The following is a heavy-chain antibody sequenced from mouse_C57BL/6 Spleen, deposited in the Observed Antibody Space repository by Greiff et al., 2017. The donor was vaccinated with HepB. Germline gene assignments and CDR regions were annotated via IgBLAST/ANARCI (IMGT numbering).Heavy chain of an antibody. CDR2: ISYDGSN. V-gene: IGHV3-6*01. Sequence: ESGPGLVKPSQSLSLTCSVTGYSITSGYYWNWIRQFPGNKLEWMGYISYDGSNNYNPSLKNRISITRDTSKNQFFLKLNSVTTEDTATYYCASAPGWYFDVWGTGTTVTVSS. CDR1: GYSITSGYY. CDR3: ASAPGWYFDV. J-gene: IGHJ1*03.